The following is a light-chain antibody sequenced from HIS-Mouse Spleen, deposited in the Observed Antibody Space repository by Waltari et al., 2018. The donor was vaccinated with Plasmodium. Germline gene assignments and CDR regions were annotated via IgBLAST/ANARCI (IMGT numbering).Light chain of an antibody. CDR2: KAS. Sequence: DIQMTLSPSTLSASVGDRVTITCRASQSLSSWLAWYQQKPGKDPKLLIYKASSLESGVPSRFSGSGSETEFTLTISSLQPDDFATYYCQQYNSYSWTFGQGTKVEIK. CDR1: QSLSSW. V-gene: IGKV1-5*03. J-gene: IGKJ1*01. CDR3: QQYNSYSWT.